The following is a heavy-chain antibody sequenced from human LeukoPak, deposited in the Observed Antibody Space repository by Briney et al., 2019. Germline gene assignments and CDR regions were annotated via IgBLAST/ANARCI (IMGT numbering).Heavy chain of an antibody. J-gene: IGHJ3*02. CDR2: IGSSSSYI. D-gene: IGHD3-22*01. CDR1: GFTFSTCS. Sequence: PGGSLRLSCAASGFTFSTCSMNWVRQAPGKGLEWVSSIGSSSSYIYYADSVKGRFTISRDNAKNSLYLQMNSPRAEDTAVYYCASQEDYYDSSGLWEAFDIWGQGTMVTVSS. V-gene: IGHV3-21*01. CDR3: ASQEDYYDSSGLWEAFDI.